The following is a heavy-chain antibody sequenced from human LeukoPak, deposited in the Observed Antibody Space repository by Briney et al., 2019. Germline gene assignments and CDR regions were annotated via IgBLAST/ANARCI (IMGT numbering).Heavy chain of an antibody. CDR2: IWYDGSND. CDR1: GFTFSSYG. J-gene: IGHJ5*02. Sequence: GGSLRLSCAASGFTFSSYGMHWVRQAPGKGLEWVAAIWYDGSNDYYADSVKGRFTISRDNPRNTLYLQMNSPRAEDTAVYYCAKAARTLEWFFDPWGQGTLVTVSS. CDR3: AKAARTLEWFFDP. D-gene: IGHD3-3*01. V-gene: IGHV3-33*06.